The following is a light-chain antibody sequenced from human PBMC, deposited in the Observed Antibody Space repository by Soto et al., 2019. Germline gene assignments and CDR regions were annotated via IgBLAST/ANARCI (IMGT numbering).Light chain of an antibody. J-gene: IGLJ3*02. CDR2: EVT. CDR3: CSYAGSFNWV. V-gene: IGLV2-11*01. CDR1: SSDVGAYNY. Sequence: QSVLTQPRSVSGSPGQSVTVSCTGTSSDVGAYNYVSWYQQLPGKAPKLMTYEVTKRPSGVPDRFSGSKSGNTASPTISGLQAEDEADYYCCSYAGSFNWVFGGGTKLTVL.